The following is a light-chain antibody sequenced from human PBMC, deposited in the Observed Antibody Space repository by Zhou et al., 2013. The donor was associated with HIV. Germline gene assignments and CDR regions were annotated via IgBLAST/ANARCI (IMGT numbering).Light chain of an antibody. CDR2: KAS. CDR1: QDISNC. CDR3: QQYQGLPYS. Sequence: DIQMTQSPSSLSASVGDRVTISCRASQDISNCLNWYQQKAGKAPKFLIYKASTLESGVSSRFSGSGSGTEFTLTISSLQPDDFATYYCQQYQGLPYSFGQGTNLEFK. J-gene: IGKJ2*03. V-gene: IGKV1-5*03.